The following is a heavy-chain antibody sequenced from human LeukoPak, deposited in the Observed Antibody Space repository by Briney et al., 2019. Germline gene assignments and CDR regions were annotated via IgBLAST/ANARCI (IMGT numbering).Heavy chain of an antibody. CDR3: ARRYFDY. CDR1: GFTFSSTW. Sequence: GGSLRLSCAASGFTFSSTWMGWVRQAPGKGLEWVANIKQDGSEKYYVDSVKGRFTISRDNAKNSLYLQMNSLRAEDTAVYYCARRYFDYWGQGTLVTVSS. CDR2: IKQDGSEK. J-gene: IGHJ4*02. V-gene: IGHV3-7*01.